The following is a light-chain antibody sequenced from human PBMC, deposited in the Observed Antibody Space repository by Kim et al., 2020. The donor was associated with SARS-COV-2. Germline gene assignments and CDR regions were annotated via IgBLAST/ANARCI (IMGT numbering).Light chain of an antibody. J-gene: IGLJ3*02. CDR2: GVS. Sequence: LTQPASVSGSPGQSITISCTGSSSDVGGFDYVSWYQQHPGKAPKVMIYGVSKRPSGVSNRFSGSKSGNTASLTISGLQAEDEADYYCSSYTTSNTWVFGGGTQLTVL. CDR1: SSDVGGFDY. V-gene: IGLV2-14*03. CDR3: SSYTTSNTWV.